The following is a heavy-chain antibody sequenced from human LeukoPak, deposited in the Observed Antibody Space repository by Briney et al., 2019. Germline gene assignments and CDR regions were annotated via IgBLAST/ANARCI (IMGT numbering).Heavy chain of an antibody. Sequence: SETLSLTCAVYGGSFSGYYWSWIRQPPGKGLDWIGEINHSGSTNYNPSRKSRVTMSVDTSKSQFSLKLSSVTAADTAVYYCARGPVVRGVIIIAHPSFDYWGQGTLVTVSS. CDR1: GGSFSGYY. CDR2: INHSGST. V-gene: IGHV4-34*01. CDR3: ARGPVVRGVIIIAHPSFDY. J-gene: IGHJ4*02. D-gene: IGHD3-10*01.